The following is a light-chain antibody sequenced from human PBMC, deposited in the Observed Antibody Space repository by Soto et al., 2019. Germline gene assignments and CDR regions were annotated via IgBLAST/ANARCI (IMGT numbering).Light chain of an antibody. CDR2: GAS. Sequence: AIQMTQSPSSLSAFVGDRVTITCRASQAIRNDLGWYQQKPGKAPKLLIYGASSLQSGVPSRFSGSGSGTDFTLTISSXQPEDFAIYYCLQDYGYPRTFGQGTKVDIK. CDR1: QAIRND. CDR3: LQDYGYPRT. V-gene: IGKV1-6*01. J-gene: IGKJ1*01.